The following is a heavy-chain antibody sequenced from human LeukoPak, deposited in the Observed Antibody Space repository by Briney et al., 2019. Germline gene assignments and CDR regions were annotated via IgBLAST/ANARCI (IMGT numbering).Heavy chain of an antibody. CDR2: INPSGGST. CDR1: GYTFTSYY. V-gene: IGHV1-46*01. Sequence: GASVKVSCKASGYTFTSYYMHWVRQAPGQGLEWMGIINPSGGSTSYAQKFQGRVTMTRDTSTSTVYMELSSLRSEDTAVYYCARSSGSGAHYYYGMDVWGQGTTVTVSS. J-gene: IGHJ6*02. CDR3: ARSSGSGAHYYYGMDV. D-gene: IGHD1-26*01.